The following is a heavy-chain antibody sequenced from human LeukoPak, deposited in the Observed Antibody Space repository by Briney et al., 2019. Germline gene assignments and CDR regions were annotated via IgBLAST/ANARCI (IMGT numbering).Heavy chain of an antibody. CDR1: GFTFSSYA. D-gene: IGHD3-22*01. CDR3: AKDQVWIVVGSFDY. J-gene: IGHJ4*02. Sequence: PGGSLRLSCAASGFTFSSYAMSGVRQAPGKGLEWGSGISGRGGSTYYADPVKGRFTISRDNSKNTLYLQMTTLRAEDTAVYYCAKDQVWIVVGSFDYWGQGTLVTVSS. CDR2: ISGRGGST. V-gene: IGHV3-23*01.